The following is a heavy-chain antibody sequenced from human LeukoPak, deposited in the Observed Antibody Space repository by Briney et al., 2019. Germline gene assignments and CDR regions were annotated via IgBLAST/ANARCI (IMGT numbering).Heavy chain of an antibody. D-gene: IGHD1-20*01. V-gene: IGHV3-21*01. CDR2: ISSSSSYI. Sequence: GGSLRLXCAASGFTCSSYSMTWVRQAPGKGLESVSSISSSSSYIYYADSVKGRFTISRDNAKNSLYLQMNSLRAEDTAVYYCARDITIRMVPFDYWGQGTLVTVSS. J-gene: IGHJ4*02. CDR3: ARDITIRMVPFDY. CDR1: GFTCSSYS.